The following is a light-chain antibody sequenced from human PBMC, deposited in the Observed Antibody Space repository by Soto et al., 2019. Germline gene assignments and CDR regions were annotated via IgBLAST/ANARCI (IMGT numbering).Light chain of an antibody. CDR3: QQLNTYSS. V-gene: IGKV1-9*01. CDR1: QGINTY. CDR2: DAS. Sequence: DIQLTQSPSFLSASVGDRVTITRRASQGINTYLAWYQQKLGKAPKVLIYDASKLHSGVPSRFSGSGSGTEFALTISSLQPEDFATYFCQQLNTYSSFGGGTKVDIK. J-gene: IGKJ4*01.